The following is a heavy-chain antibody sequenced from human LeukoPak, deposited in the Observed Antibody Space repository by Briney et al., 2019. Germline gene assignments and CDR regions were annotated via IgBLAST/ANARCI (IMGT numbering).Heavy chain of an antibody. CDR3: ARLYNIGSPDI. CDR1: GGSLSSGGYY. CDR2: IYHSGST. V-gene: IGHV4-39*01. J-gene: IGHJ3*02. D-gene: IGHD1-1*01. Sequence: PSQTLSLTCTVSGGSLSSGGYYWGWSRPPPGKGMEWIGSIYHSGSTYYNPSLKSRVTISVDTSKNQFSLKLSSVTAADTAVYYCARLYNIGSPDIWGQGTMVTVSS.